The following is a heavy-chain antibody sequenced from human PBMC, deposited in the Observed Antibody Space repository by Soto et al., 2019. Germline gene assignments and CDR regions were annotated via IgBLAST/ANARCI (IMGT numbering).Heavy chain of an antibody. Sequence: GGSMRLSCSASGLTLSTYSMNWVRQAPGKGLEWISYISSSSSTIYYADSVRGRFTISRDNAKNSLYLQMNSLRAEDTAVYYSARTRLGPDYWGQGTLVTVSS. CDR3: ARTRLGPDY. J-gene: IGHJ4*02. CDR1: GLTLSTYS. V-gene: IGHV3-48*01. CDR2: ISSSSSTI. D-gene: IGHD1-26*01.